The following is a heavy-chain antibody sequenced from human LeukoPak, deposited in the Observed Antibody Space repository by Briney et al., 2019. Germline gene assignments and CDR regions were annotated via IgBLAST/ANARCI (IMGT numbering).Heavy chain of an antibody. CDR2: IRYDGSNK. J-gene: IGHJ3*02. Sequence: PGGSLRLSCAASGFTFSSYAMSWVRQAPGKGLEWVAFIRYDGSNKYYADSVKGRFTISRDNSKNTLYLQMNSLRAEDTAVYYCAKPYCTNGVCPGPMDAFDIWGQGTMVTVSS. CDR1: GFTFSSYA. CDR3: AKPYCTNGVCPGPMDAFDI. D-gene: IGHD2-8*01. V-gene: IGHV3-30*02.